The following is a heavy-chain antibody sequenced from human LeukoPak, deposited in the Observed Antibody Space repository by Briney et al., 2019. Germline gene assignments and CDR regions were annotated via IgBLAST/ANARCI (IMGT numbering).Heavy chain of an antibody. CDR2: ITTDETSL. J-gene: IGHJ3*02. Sequence: GGSPRLSCTGSGFALSKNWVYWVRQAPGERLVWVSRITTDETSLSYAASVKGRLTISRDNARDTVYLQMNNLRVDDTAVYYCVRFSAQPTGGQPIWGQGTMVTVSS. V-gene: IGHV3-74*01. CDR3: VRFSAQPTGGQPI. CDR1: GFALSKNW. D-gene: IGHD1-14*01.